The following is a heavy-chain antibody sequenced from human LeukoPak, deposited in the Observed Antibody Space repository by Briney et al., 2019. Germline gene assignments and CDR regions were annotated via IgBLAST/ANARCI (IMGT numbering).Heavy chain of an antibody. CDR2: IKQDGREK. Sequence: PGGSLRLSCAASTFTFSRYWMSWVRQAPGKGLEWVANIKQDGREKYYVDSVRGRFSISRDNAKNSLYLQMNSLRAEDTAVYYCARRPYGDYEGGAFDIWGQGTMVTVSS. D-gene: IGHD4-17*01. CDR3: ARRPYGDYEGGAFDI. CDR1: TFTFSRYW. J-gene: IGHJ3*02. V-gene: IGHV3-7*01.